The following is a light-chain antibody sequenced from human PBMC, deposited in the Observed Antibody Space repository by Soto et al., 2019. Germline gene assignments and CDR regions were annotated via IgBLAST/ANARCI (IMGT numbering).Light chain of an antibody. Sequence: DIQMTQSPSSLSASVGDRVTITCRASQGISNCLAWYQQKPGRVPELLIYAASTLQSGVHSRFSGSGSGTYFTITISSLQPEDVATYYGQKYNSAPLTFGRGTKVEIK. CDR3: QKYNSAPLT. J-gene: IGKJ4*01. CDR2: AAS. CDR1: QGISNC. V-gene: IGKV1-27*01.